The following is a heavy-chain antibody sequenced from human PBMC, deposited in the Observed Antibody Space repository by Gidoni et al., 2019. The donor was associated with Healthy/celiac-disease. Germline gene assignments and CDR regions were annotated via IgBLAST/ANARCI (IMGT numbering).Heavy chain of an antibody. D-gene: IGHD4-17*01. Sequence: EVQLVESGGGLVQPGGSLRLSCAAPGFPFSSYSMNWVRQAPGKGLEWVSYISSSSSTIYYADSVKGRFTISRDNAKNSLYLQMNSLRAEDTAVYYCARGDYGDFEDYFDYWGQGTLVTVSS. CDR3: ARGDYGDFEDYFDY. CDR2: ISSSSSTI. J-gene: IGHJ4*02. V-gene: IGHV3-48*01. CDR1: GFPFSSYS.